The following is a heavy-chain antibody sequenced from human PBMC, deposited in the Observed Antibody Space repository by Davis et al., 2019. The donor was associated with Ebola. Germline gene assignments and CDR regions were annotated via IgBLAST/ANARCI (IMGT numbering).Heavy chain of an antibody. CDR2: IIPIFGTA. Sequence: SVKVSCKASGDTFSSYGISWVRQAPGQGLEWMGRIIPIFGTANYARKFQGRVTITADESTSTAYMELSSLRSEDTAVYYCARDQCISTSCYAGDYYGMDVWGQGTTVTVSS. J-gene: IGHJ6*02. V-gene: IGHV1-69*13. CDR1: GDTFSSYG. D-gene: IGHD2-2*01. CDR3: ARDQCISTSCYAGDYYGMDV.